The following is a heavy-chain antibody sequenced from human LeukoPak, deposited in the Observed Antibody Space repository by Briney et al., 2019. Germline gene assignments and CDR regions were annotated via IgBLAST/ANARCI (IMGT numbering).Heavy chain of an antibody. D-gene: IGHD3-16*01. CDR1: GYSFTSYY. CDR2: INPNYGGT. Sequence: ASVKVSCKASGYSFTSYYIHWVRQAPGQGLEWMGMINPNYGGTAYAQMFKGGVTLTRDTSTSTVYMELSSPKSEDTAVYFCARDQGRTADYVWGSYFDYWGQGALVTVSS. V-gene: IGHV1-46*01. J-gene: IGHJ4*02. CDR3: ARDQGRTADYVWGSYFDY.